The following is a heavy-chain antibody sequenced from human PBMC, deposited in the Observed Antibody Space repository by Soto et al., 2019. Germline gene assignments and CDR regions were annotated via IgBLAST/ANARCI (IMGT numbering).Heavy chain of an antibody. Sequence: GGSLRLSCAASGFTFSGSAMHWVRQASGKGLEWVGRIRSKANSYATAYAASVKGRFTISRDDSKNTAYLQMNSLKTEDTAVFYCTPEGVGLGPSGRDVGGKGTPVTVSS. J-gene: IGHJ6*04. V-gene: IGHV3-73*01. D-gene: IGHD1-26*01. CDR2: IRSKANSYAT. CDR3: TPEGVGLGPSGRDV. CDR1: GFTFSGSA.